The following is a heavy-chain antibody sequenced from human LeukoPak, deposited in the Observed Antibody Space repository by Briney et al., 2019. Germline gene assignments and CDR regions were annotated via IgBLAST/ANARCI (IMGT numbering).Heavy chain of an antibody. CDR3: ARALLQDSSSWYAGGAFDI. Sequence: ASVKVSCKASGYTFTSYGISWVRQAPGQGLEWMGWISAYNGNTNYAQKLQGRVTMTTDTSTSTAYMELRSLRSDDTAVYYCARALLQDSSSWYAGGAFDIWGQGTMVTVSS. CDR1: GYTFTSYG. D-gene: IGHD6-13*01. V-gene: IGHV1-18*01. J-gene: IGHJ3*02. CDR2: ISAYNGNT.